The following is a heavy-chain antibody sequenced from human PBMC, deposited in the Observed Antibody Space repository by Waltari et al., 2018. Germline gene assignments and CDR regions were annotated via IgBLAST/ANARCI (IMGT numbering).Heavy chain of an antibody. Sequence: QVQLVQSGAEVKKPGASVKVSCKASGYTFTGYYMHWVRQAPGQGLEWMGWINPNSGGTNYAQKFQGRVTMTRYTSISTAYMELSRLRSDDTAVYYCARDLEVVVIATHTHPGYWGQGTLVTVSS. CDR3: ARDLEVVVIATHTHPGY. D-gene: IGHD2-21*01. V-gene: IGHV1-2*02. CDR1: GYTFTGYY. J-gene: IGHJ4*02. CDR2: INPNSGGT.